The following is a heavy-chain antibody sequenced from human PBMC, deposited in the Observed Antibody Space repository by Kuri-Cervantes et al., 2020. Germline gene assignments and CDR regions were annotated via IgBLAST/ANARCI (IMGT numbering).Heavy chain of an antibody. V-gene: IGHV3-30-3*01. CDR3: ARVSESYYYFDY. CDR2: ISYDGSNK. Sequence: GESLKISCEASGFTFTSYWMHWVRQAPGKGLEWVAVISYDGSNKYYADSVKGRFTISRDNSKNTLYLQMNSLRAEDTAVYYCARVSESYYYFDYWGQGSLVTVSS. J-gene: IGHJ4*02. CDR1: GFTFTSYW. D-gene: IGHD1-26*01.